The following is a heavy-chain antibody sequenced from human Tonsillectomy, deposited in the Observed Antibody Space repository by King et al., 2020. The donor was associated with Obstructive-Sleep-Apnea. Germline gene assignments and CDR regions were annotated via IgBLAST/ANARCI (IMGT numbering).Heavy chain of an antibody. V-gene: IGHV4-34*01. Sequence: VQLQQWGAGLLKPSETLSLTCAVYGGSFSAYYWGWIRQPPGKGLEWIGEINHSGSTNCNPSLKSRGTISVDTSRNQFSLKLHSVTAADTAVYYCARVLGAAGPDYFFDYWGQGTLVTVSS. CDR1: GGSFSAYY. J-gene: IGHJ4*02. CDR3: ARVLGAAGPDYFFDY. D-gene: IGHD1-26*01. CDR2: INHSGST.